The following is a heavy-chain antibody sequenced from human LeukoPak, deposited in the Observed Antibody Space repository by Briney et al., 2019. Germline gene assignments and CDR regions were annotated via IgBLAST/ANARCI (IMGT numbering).Heavy chain of an antibody. CDR1: GYSFSSYW. Sequence: GESLKICCKGSGYSFSSYWIGWVHQMPGKGLECMGIICRGDCATRSSPSFQGKVSISAAKSISTAYLQWSSLKASDTAMYYCARRRSESGYDMTDFDYWGQGTLVTVSS. J-gene: IGHJ4*01. D-gene: IGHD5-12*01. V-gene: IGHV5-51*07. CDR3: ARRRSESGYDMTDFDY. CDR2: ICRGDCAT.